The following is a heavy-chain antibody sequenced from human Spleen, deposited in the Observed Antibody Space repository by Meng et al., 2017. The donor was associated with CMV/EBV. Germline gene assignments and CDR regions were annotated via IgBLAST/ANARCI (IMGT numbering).Heavy chain of an antibody. CDR1: GGSISSSNL. Sequence: QVQLQESGPGLVKPSGTLSLTCSVSGGSISSSNLWTWVRQVPGKGLEWIGEIYHSGSNNYNPSLKSRVTISVDKFKNQFSLKLGSVTAVDTAVYYCARIERRRILKYCGSDCSTTDYWGQGTLVTVSS. V-gene: IGHV4-4*02. D-gene: IGHD2-21*02. CDR2: IYHSGSN. CDR3: ARIERRRILKYCGSDCSTTDY. J-gene: IGHJ4*02.